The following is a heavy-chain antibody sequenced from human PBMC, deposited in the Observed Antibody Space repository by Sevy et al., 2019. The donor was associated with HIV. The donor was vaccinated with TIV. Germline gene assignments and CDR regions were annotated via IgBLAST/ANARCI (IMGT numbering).Heavy chain of an antibody. CDR2: ISYDGSNK. CDR3: ARLGYDSSGYYLDGMDV. D-gene: IGHD3-22*01. CDR1: GFTFSSYA. V-gene: IGHV3-30-3*01. J-gene: IGHJ6*02. Sequence: GGSLRLSCAASGFTFSSYAMHWVRQAPGKGLEWVAVISYDGSNKYYADSVKGRFTISRDNSKNTLYLQMNSLRAEDTAVYYCARLGYDSSGYYLDGMDVWGQGTTVTVSS.